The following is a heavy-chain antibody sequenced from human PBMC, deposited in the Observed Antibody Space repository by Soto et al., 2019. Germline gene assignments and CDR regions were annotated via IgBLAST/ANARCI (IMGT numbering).Heavy chain of an antibody. Sequence: SETLSLTCTVSGGSISSGGYYWSWIRHHPGKGLEWIGYIYYSVSTYYNPSLKSRVTISVDTSKNQFSLKLSSVTAADTAVYYCAKRRLRLLVYWGQETMVTVSS. CDR1: GGSISSGGYY. CDR3: AKRRLRLLVY. V-gene: IGHV4-31*03. D-gene: IGHD3-16*01. J-gene: IGHJ4*02. CDR2: IYYSVST.